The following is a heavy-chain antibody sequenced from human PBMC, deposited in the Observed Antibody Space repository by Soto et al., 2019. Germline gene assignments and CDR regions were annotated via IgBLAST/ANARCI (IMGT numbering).Heavy chain of an antibody. Sequence: SETLSLTCTVSGGSISSGGYYWSWIRQHPGKGLEWIGYIYYSGSTYYNPSLESRVTISVDTSKNQFSLKLSSVTAADTAVYYCARVCGGDCHNAFDIWGQGTMVT. CDR2: IYYSGST. CDR1: GGSISSGGYY. J-gene: IGHJ3*02. V-gene: IGHV4-31*03. D-gene: IGHD2-21*02. CDR3: ARVCGGDCHNAFDI.